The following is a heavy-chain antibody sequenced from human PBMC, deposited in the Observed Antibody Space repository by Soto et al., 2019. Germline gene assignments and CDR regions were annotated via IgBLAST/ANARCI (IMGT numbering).Heavy chain of an antibody. CDR2: ISSSTI. CDR3: ARFSQGRPEGMDV. V-gene: IGHV3-48*01. D-gene: IGHD6-25*01. J-gene: IGHJ6*02. CDR1: GFPFSSYS. Sequence: GGSLRLSCVASGFPFSSYSMNCVRQAPGKGLEWVSYISSSTIYYADSVKGRFTISRDNSKNTVYLLMNSLRVEDTAVYYCARFSQGRPEGMDVWGQGTTVTVSS.